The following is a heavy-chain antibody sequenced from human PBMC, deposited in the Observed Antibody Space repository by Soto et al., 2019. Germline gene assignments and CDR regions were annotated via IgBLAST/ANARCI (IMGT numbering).Heavy chain of an antibody. CDR2: TYYRSKWYN. D-gene: IGHD2-15*01. J-gene: IGHJ3*02. CDR3: ARVDIVVVVAASTNDAFDI. Sequence: PSQTLSLTCAISGDSVSSNSAAWNWIRQSPSRGLEWLGRTYYRSKWYNDYAVSVKSRITINPDTSKNQFSLQLNSVTPEDTAVYYCARVDIVVVVAASTNDAFDIWGQGTMVTVSS. V-gene: IGHV6-1*01. CDR1: GDSVSSNSAA.